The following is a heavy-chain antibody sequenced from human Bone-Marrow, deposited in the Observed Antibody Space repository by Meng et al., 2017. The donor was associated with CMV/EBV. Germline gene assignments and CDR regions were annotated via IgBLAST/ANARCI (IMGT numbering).Heavy chain of an antibody. CDR1: GFTFSSYS. CDR2: ISGSGGST. V-gene: IGHV3-23*01. D-gene: IGHD2-2*01. CDR3: AKGVRCSSTSCSPYGLFDY. J-gene: IGHJ4*02. Sequence: GESLKISCAASGFTFSSYSMNWVRQAPGKGLEWVSAISGSGGSTYYADSVKGRFTISRDNSKNTLYLQMNSLRAEDTAVYYCAKGVRCSSTSCSPYGLFDYWGQGTLVTVSS.